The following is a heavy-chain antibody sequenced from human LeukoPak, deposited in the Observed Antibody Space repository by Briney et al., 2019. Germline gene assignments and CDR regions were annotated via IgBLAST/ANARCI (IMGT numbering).Heavy chain of an antibody. V-gene: IGHV4-39*07. D-gene: IGHD3-10*01. J-gene: IGHJ4*02. CDR3: ARDLRFGESVDY. Sequence: PSETLSLTCTVSGGSISSSSYYWGWIRQPPGKGLEWIGSIYYSGSTYYNPSLKSRVTISVDTSKNQFSLKLSSVTAADTAVYYCARDLRFGESVDYWGQGTLVTVSS. CDR2: IYYSGST. CDR1: GGSISSSSYY.